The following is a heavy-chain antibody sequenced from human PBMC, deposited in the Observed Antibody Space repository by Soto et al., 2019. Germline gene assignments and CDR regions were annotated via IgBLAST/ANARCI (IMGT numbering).Heavy chain of an antibody. Sequence: QVHLVESGGGVVQPGRSLRVSCAASGFTFSSYPMHWVRQAPGKGLEWVAVISYDGSNKLYADSVKGRFSISRDNSKNTLHLQMNSLRDEDTVVYYCARVVHVDTGVFDMWGQGTVVTVS. D-gene: IGHD5-18*01. V-gene: IGHV3-30-3*01. J-gene: IGHJ3*02. CDR2: ISYDGSNK. CDR1: GFTFSSYP. CDR3: ARVVHVDTGVFDM.